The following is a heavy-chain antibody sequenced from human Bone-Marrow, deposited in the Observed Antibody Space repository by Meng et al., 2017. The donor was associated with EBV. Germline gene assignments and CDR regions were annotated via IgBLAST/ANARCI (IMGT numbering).Heavy chain of an antibody. CDR3: ARGKGYSPGAY. J-gene: IGHJ4*02. V-gene: IGHV3-53*01. CDR1: GFTVSNYY. CDR2: IYSGST. D-gene: IGHD5-18*01. Sequence: VQVVESGGGLIQPGGSLRLSCAASGFTVSNYYMSWVRQAPGKGLEWVSFIYSGSTYYADSVKGRFTISRDNSKNTVTLQMNSLRAEDTAVYFCARGKGYSPGAYWGQGTLVTVSS.